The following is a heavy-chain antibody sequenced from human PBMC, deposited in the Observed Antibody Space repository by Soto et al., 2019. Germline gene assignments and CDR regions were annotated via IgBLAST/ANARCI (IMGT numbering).Heavy chain of an antibody. CDR2: IYYSGST. V-gene: IGHV4-31*03. CDR3: ARGGRRSPGMDV. Sequence: QVQLQESGPGLVKLSQTLYLTCTVSGGSISSDGHYWSWIRQHPGKGLEWIGYIYYSGSTYYNPSLKSRVTISVDTSKNQFSLKLSSVTAADTAVYYCARGGRRSPGMDVWGQGTTVTVSS. CDR1: GGSISSDGHY. J-gene: IGHJ6*02.